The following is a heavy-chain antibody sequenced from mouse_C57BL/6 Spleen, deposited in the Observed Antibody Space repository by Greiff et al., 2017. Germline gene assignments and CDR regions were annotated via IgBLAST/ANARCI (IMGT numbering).Heavy chain of an antibody. V-gene: IGHV14-4*01. CDR2: IDPENGDT. D-gene: IGHD1-1*01. J-gene: IGHJ2*01. CDR3: TRGITTVVEDFDY. CDR1: GFNIKDDY. Sequence: VHVKQSGAELVRPGASVKLSCTASGFNIKDDYMHWVKQRPEQGLEWIGWIDPENGDTEYASKFQGKATITADTSSNTAYLQLSSLTSEDTAVYYCTRGITTVVEDFDYWGQGTTLTVSS.